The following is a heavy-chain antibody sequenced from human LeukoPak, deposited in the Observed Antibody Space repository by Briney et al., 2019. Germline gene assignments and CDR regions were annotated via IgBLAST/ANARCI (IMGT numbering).Heavy chain of an antibody. D-gene: IGHD3-10*01. CDR1: GFTFSNYV. J-gene: IGHJ4*02. V-gene: IGHV3-33*01. CDR3: AREGGSGSYSTFFVY. CDR2: IWYDGSNQ. Sequence: GGSLRLSCAAPGFTFSNYVIHWVRQAPGKGLEWVTLIWYDGSNQHYADSVKGRFTISRDNSKNTLYLQMNSLRAEDAAVYYCAREGGSGSYSTFFVYWGQGTLVTVSS.